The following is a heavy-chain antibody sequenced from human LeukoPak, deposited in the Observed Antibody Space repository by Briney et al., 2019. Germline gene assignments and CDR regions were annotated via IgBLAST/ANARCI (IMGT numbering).Heavy chain of an antibody. Sequence: GGSLRLSCAASGFTFSSYSMNWVRQAPGKGLEWVSYISSSSSTIYYADSVKGRFTISRDNAKNSLYLQMNSLRAEDTAVYYCARDTPPNYDFWSGYKGPDAFDIWGQGTMVTVSS. V-gene: IGHV3-48*01. CDR3: ARDTPPNYDFWSGYKGPDAFDI. CDR2: ISSSSSTI. D-gene: IGHD3-3*01. J-gene: IGHJ3*02. CDR1: GFTFSSYS.